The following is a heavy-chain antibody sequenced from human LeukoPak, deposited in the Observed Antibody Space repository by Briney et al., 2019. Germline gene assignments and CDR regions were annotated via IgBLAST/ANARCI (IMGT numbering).Heavy chain of an antibody. CDR1: GFTFSSYS. J-gene: IGHJ4*02. D-gene: IGHD3-10*01. CDR2: ISSSSSYI. V-gene: IGHV3-21*04. Sequence: GGSLRLSCAASGFTFSSYSMYWVRQAPGKGLEWVSSISSSSSYIYYADSVKGRFTISRDNAKNSLYLQMNSLRAEDTAVYYCARRFIAGSTFSSRYYFDYWGQGTLVTVSS. CDR3: ARRFIAGSTFSSRYYFDY.